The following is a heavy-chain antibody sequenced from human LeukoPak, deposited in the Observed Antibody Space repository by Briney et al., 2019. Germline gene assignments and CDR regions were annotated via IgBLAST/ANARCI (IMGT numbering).Heavy chain of an antibody. V-gene: IGHV1-2*02. CDR3: ARTPSDYDSSGYYDY. J-gene: IGHJ4*02. Sequence: GASVEVSCQDSGYTFTGYYMHGVRQAPGQGLEWMGWINPNSGGTNYAQKFQGRVTMTRDTSISTAYMELSRLRSDDTAVYYCARTPSDYDSSGYYDYWGQGTLVTVSS. CDR1: GYTFTGYY. D-gene: IGHD3-22*01. CDR2: INPNSGGT.